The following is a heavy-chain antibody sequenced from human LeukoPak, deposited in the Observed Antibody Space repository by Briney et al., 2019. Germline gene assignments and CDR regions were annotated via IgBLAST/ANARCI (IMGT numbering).Heavy chain of an antibody. D-gene: IGHD4-23*01. Sequence: GGSLRLSCAASGFTFSTYGMNWVRQAPGKGLEWVSYISSSGSTIYYADSVKGRFTISRDNAKNSLYLQMNSLRAEDTAVYYCARDYGGSSPFDYWGQGTLVTVSS. CDR2: ISSSGSTI. J-gene: IGHJ4*02. CDR3: ARDYGGSSPFDY. V-gene: IGHV3-48*04. CDR1: GFTFSTYG.